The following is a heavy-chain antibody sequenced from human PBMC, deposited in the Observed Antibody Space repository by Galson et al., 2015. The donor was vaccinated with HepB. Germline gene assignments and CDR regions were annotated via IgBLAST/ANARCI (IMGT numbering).Heavy chain of an antibody. J-gene: IGHJ4*02. CDR1: GYTFTGYY. V-gene: IGHV1-2*02. CDR2: INPNSGGT. D-gene: IGHD3-10*01. CDR3: AREGTPITMVRGPTPPWLAG. Sequence: SVKVSCKASGYTFTGYYMHRVRQAPGQGLEWMGWINPNSGGTNYAQKFQGRVTMTRDTSISTAYMELSRLRSDDTAVYYCAREGTPITMVRGPTPPWLAGWGQGTLVTVSS.